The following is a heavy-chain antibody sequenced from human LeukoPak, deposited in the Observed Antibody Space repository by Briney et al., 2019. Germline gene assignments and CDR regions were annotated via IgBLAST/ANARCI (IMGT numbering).Heavy chain of an antibody. CDR2: IYYSGST. Sequence: PSETLSLTCTVSGGSISSYYWSWIRQPPGKGLEWIGYIYYSGSTNYNPSLKSRVTISVDTSKNQFSLKLSSVTAANTAVYYCGGSSGYGNYWGQGTLVTVSS. D-gene: IGHD3-22*01. V-gene: IGHV4-59*01. J-gene: IGHJ4*02. CDR1: GGSISSYY. CDR3: GGSSGYGNY.